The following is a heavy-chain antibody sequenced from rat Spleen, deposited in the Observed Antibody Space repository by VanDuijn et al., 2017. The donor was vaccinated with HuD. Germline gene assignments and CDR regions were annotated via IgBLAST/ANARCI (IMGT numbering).Heavy chain of an antibody. V-gene: IGHV5S13*01. Sequence: EVQLEESGGGLVQPGRSLKLSCVASGFTFSSYDMAWVRQAPTKGLEWVASISPSGGITYYRDSVKGRFTISRDNAKNTQYLQMDSLRSEDTATYYCARHYYSGGVMDAWGQGTLVTVSS. CDR2: ISPSGGIT. J-gene: IGHJ3*01. CDR1: GFTFSSYD. D-gene: IGHD1-1*01. CDR3: ARHYYSGGVMDA.